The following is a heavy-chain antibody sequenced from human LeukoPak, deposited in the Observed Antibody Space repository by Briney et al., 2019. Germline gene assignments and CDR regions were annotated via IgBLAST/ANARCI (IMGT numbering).Heavy chain of an antibody. CDR3: TRGSYGGNSGFYYFAS. Sequence: LPGVSLRLSCAASGFTFSLYNLLWVRHAPGKGLEWFSHISSSSGTIYYAASVRGRFTVSRDNAKNSVYLQMSSLRAEDTALYYCTRGSYGGNSGFYYFASWGQGTLVTVSS. CDR1: GFTFSLYN. D-gene: IGHD4-23*01. J-gene: IGHJ4*02. V-gene: IGHV3-48*04. CDR2: ISSSSGTI.